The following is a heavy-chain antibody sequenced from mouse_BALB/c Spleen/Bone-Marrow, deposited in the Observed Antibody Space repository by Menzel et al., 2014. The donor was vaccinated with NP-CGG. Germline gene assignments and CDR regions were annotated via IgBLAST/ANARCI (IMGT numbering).Heavy chain of an antibody. Sequence: DVHLVESGGGLVQPKGSLKLSGAASGFTFNTYAMNWVRQAPGKGLEWVARIRSKSNNYATYYADSVKDRFTISRDDSQSMLYLQMNNLKTEDTAMYYCVRQNYDYAWFAYWGQGTLVTVSA. D-gene: IGHD2-4*01. CDR3: VRQNYDYAWFAY. J-gene: IGHJ3*01. CDR1: GFTFNTYA. CDR2: IRSKSNNYAT. V-gene: IGHV10-1*02.